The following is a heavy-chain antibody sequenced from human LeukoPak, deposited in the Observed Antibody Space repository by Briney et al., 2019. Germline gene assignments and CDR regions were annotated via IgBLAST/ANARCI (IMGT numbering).Heavy chain of an antibody. CDR2: ISSSSSYI. V-gene: IGHV3-21*04. CDR3: ARRRSKAYEN. J-gene: IGHJ4*02. Sequence: GGPLRLSCAASGFTFSSYSMNWVRQAPGKGLEWVSSISSSSSYIYYADSVKGRFTISRDNSKNTVYLQMNSLRVDDTAVYYCARRRSKAYENWGQGTLATVSS. D-gene: IGHD3-22*01. CDR1: GFTFSSYS.